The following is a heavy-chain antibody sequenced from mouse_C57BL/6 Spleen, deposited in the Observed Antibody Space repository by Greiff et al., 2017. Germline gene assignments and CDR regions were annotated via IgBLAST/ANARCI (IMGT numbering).Heavy chain of an antibody. D-gene: IGHD2-1*01. CDR1: GYTFTSYW. CDR3: ARTGNDWYFDV. V-gene: IGHV1-72*01. Sequence: KESCTAPGYTFTSYWMPWVKQRPGRGLEGIGRIDPNSGGTQYNEKFKCTATLTVDNPTRTAYMQRSSLTSEDSAFYYCARTGNDWYFDVWGTGTTVTVSA. CDR2: IDPNSGGT. J-gene: IGHJ1*03.